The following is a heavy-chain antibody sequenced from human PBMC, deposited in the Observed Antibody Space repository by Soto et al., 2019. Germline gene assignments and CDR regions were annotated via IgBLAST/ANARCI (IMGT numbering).Heavy chain of an antibody. Sequence: PGGSLGLSCAASGFTFSSYSMNWVRQAPGKGLEWVSSISSSSSYIYYADSVKGRFTISRDNAKNSLYLQMNSLGAEDTAVYYCARDSSVITFGGVIADDAFDIWGQGTMVTVSS. CDR3: ARDSSVITFGGVIADDAFDI. CDR1: GFTFSSYS. CDR2: ISSSSSYI. J-gene: IGHJ3*02. V-gene: IGHV3-21*01. D-gene: IGHD3-16*02.